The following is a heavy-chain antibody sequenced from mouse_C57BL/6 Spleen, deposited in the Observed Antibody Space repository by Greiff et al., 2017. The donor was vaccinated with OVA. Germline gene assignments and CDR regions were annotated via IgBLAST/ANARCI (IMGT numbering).Heavy chain of an antibody. Sequence: QVQLQQSGAELMKPGASVKLSCKATGYTFTGYWIEWVKQRPGHGLEWIGEILPGSGSTNYNEKFKGKATFTADTSSNTAYMKLSSLTTEDTAIFFWARGGDLYAMDYWGQGTSVTVSS. V-gene: IGHV1-9*01. D-gene: IGHD3-3*01. CDR2: ILPGSGST. J-gene: IGHJ4*01. CDR1: GYTFTGYW. CDR3: ARGGDLYAMDY.